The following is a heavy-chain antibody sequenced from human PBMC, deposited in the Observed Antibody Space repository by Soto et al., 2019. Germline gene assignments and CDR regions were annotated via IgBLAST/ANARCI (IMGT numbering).Heavy chain of an antibody. CDR1: GFTFSSYW. Sequence: EVQLVQSGGDFVQPGGSLRLSCAASGFTFSSYWMHWVHQVPGKGLVWVSRINSDGSRVNYADSVKGRFAISRDNAKNTLYLHVNTLTVADTAVYSGARGGSGAYYQDYWGRGTLVTVSS. D-gene: IGHD3-22*01. CDR3: ARGGSGAYYQDY. V-gene: IGHV3-74*01. CDR2: INSDGSRV. J-gene: IGHJ4*02.